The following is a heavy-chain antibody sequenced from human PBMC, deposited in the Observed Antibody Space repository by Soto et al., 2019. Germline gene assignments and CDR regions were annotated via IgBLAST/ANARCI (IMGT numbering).Heavy chain of an antibody. CDR1: GGSISSYY. CDR3: AKDFSSTSFFAP. D-gene: IGHD2-2*01. V-gene: IGHV4-59*12. J-gene: IGHJ5*02. Sequence: SETLSLTCTVSGGSISSYYWSWIRQPPGKGLEWIGYIYYSGSTNYNPSLKSRVTISVDTSKNTLYLQMNSLRAEDTAVYYCAKDFSSTSFFAPWGQGTLVTVSS. CDR2: IYYSGST.